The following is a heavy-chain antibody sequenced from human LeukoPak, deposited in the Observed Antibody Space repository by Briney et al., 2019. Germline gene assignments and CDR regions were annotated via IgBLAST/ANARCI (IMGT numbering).Heavy chain of an antibody. D-gene: IGHD4-23*01. CDR2: IYYSGST. CDR1: GGSVSSGSYY. Sequence: SETLSLTCTVSGGSVSSGSYYWSWIRQPPGKGLEWIGYIYYSGSTNYNPSLKSRVTISVDTSKNQFSLKLSSVTAADTAVYYCARDGFGGPFDPRGQGTLVTVSS. V-gene: IGHV4-61*01. CDR3: ARDGFGGPFDP. J-gene: IGHJ5*02.